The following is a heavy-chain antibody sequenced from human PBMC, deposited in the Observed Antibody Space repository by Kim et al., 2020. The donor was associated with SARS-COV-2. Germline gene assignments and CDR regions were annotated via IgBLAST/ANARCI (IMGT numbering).Heavy chain of an antibody. CDR2: INPNSGGT. D-gene: IGHD6-13*01. V-gene: IGHV1-2*02. CDR1: GYTFTGYY. Sequence: ASVKVSCKASGYTFTGYYMHWVRQAPGQGLEWMGWINPNSGGTNYAQKFQGRVTMTRDTSISTAYMELSRLRSDDTAVYYCARDRVAAAGYYYYYGMDVWGQGTTVTVSS. J-gene: IGHJ6*02. CDR3: ARDRVAAAGYYYYYGMDV.